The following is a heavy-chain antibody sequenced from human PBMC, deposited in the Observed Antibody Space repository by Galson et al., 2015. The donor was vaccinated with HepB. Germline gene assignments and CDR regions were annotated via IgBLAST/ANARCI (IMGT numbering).Heavy chain of an antibody. V-gene: IGHV3-21*01. D-gene: IGHD3-10*01. CDR3: ARDLRDYYYGSGSFDY. CDR1: GFTFSSYS. J-gene: IGHJ4*02. Sequence: SLRLSCAASGFTFSSYSMNWVRQAPGKGLEWVSSISSSSSYIYYADSVKGRFTISRDNAKNSLYLQMNSLRAEDTAVYYCARDLRDYYYGSGSFDYWGQGTLVTVSS. CDR2: ISSSSSYI.